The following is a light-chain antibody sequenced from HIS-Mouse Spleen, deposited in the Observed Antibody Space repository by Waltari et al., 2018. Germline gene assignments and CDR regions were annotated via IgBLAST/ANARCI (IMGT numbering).Light chain of an antibody. J-gene: IGKJ1*01. Sequence: DIQLTQSPSFMSASVGDSVTITSRASQGISSYLAWYQQKPGKAPKLLIYAASTLQSGVPSRFSGSGSGTEFTLTISSLQPEDFATYYCQQLNSYPPTFGQGTKVEIK. CDR2: AAS. V-gene: IGKV1-9*01. CDR3: QQLNSYPPT. CDR1: QGISSY.